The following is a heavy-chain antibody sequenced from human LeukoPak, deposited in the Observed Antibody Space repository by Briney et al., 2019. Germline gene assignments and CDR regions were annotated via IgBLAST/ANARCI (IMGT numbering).Heavy chain of an antibody. CDR1: GFTFSSYA. J-gene: IGHJ4*02. Sequence: GGSLRLSCATSGFTFSSYAFHWVRQAPGKGLEWVATMSFDVNNKYYADSVRGRFTISRDNSKNTLYLQMNSLRAEDTAVYYCAREGVVFGVVITPTGYFDYWGQGTLVTVSS. V-gene: IGHV3-30*04. D-gene: IGHD3-3*01. CDR3: AREGVVFGVVITPTGYFDY. CDR2: MSFDVNNK.